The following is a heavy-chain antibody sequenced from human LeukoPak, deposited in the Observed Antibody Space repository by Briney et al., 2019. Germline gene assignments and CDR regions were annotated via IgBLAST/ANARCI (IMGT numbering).Heavy chain of an antibody. V-gene: IGHV3-11*01. CDR2: ISSSGSTI. Sequence: GGSLRLSCAASGFSFSDYYMSWIRQAPGKGLEWVSYISSSGSTIYYADSVKGRFTISRDNAKNSLSLQMSSLRAEDTAVYYCAREKEPPRTDAFDIWGQGTMVTVSS. CDR3: AREKEPPRTDAFDI. D-gene: IGHD1-14*01. CDR1: GFSFSDYY. J-gene: IGHJ3*02.